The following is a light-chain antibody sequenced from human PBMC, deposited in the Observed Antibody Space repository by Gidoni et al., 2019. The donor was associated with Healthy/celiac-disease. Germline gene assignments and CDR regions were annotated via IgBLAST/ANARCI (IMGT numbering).Light chain of an antibody. CDR1: RSVLYTSNNKNY. CDR2: WAS. V-gene: IGKV4-1*01. CDR3: QQYYSTPWT. J-gene: IGKJ1*01. Sequence: DIVMTQSPDSLSVSLGERATINCKSSRSVLYTSNNKNYLPWYQQKPGQPTKLLIYWASTRESGVPDRISGSGSGKEFTLTISSQQAEDVAVYYCQQYYSTPWTFGQXTKVEIK.